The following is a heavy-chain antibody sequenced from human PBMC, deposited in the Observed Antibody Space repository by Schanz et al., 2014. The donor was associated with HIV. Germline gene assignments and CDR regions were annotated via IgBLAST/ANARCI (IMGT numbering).Heavy chain of an antibody. CDR3: AKVARWDYYGMDV. J-gene: IGHJ6*02. Sequence: QVQLVESGGGVVQPGRSLRLSCAASGFTFSSDGMHWVRQAPGKGLEWVAVISYDGRNKYYADSVKGRFTISRDNSKNTLYLQMNSLRTEDTAVYYCAKVARWDYYGMDVWGQGTTVTVSS. CDR1: GFTFSSDG. CDR2: ISYDGRNK. V-gene: IGHV3-30*18.